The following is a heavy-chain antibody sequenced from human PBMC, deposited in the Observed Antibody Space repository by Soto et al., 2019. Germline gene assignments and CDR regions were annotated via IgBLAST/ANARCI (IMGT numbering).Heavy chain of an antibody. CDR2: ISGSGGST. V-gene: IGHV3-23*01. CDR1: GFTSTNYV. Sequence: GGSLRLSCAASGFTSTNYVMNWVRQAPGKGLEWVSAISGSGGSTYYADSVKGRFTISRDNSKNTLYLQMNSLRAEDTAVYYCANLRWFGELWGQGTLVTVSS. J-gene: IGHJ4*02. D-gene: IGHD3-10*01. CDR3: ANLRWFGEL.